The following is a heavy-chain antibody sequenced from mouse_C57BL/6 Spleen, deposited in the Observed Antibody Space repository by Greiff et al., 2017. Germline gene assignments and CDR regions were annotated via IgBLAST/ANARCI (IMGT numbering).Heavy chain of an antibody. CDR2: ISYDGSN. CDR3: ASDRGNSSWLAY. Sequence: EVKLQESGPGLVKPSQSLSLTCSVTGYSITSGYYWNWIRQFPGNKLEWMGYISYDGSNNYNPSLKNRISITRDTSKNQFFLKLNSVTTENTATYYCASDRGNSSWLAYWGQGTLVTVSA. J-gene: IGHJ3*01. D-gene: IGHD1-1*01. CDR1: GYSITSGYY. V-gene: IGHV3-6*01.